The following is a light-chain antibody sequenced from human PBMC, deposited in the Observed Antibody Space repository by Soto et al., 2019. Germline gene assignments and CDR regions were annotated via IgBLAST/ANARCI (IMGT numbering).Light chain of an antibody. CDR3: QQYDNVLT. J-gene: IGKJ4*01. Sequence: DIQMTQSPSSLSASVGDRVTITCQASQDISNYLNWYQQKPGKAPKLLIYDASKLETGVTSRFSGSGSGTDFTFTISSLQPEDIATYYCQQYDNVLTFGGGTKVEIK. V-gene: IGKV1-33*01. CDR2: DAS. CDR1: QDISNY.